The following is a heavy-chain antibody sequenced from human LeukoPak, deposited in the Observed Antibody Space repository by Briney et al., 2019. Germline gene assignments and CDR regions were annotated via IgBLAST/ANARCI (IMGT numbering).Heavy chain of an antibody. CDR2: ISSNGGST. CDR1: GFTFSSYA. J-gene: IGHJ4*02. D-gene: IGHD2-15*01. V-gene: IGHV3-64*02. CDR3: TKAPIVSCSGAFCYPFDS. Sequence: GGSLRLSCAASGFTFSSYAMHWVRQAPGKGLEYVSAISSNGGSTYYADSVKGRFTISRDNAKNSLYLKMNSLRAEDTAIYYCTKAPIVSCSGAFCYPFDSWGQGTLVTVSS.